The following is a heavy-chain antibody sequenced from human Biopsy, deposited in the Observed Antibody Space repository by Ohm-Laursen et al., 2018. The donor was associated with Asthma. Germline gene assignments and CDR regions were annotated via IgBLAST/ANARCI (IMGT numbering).Heavy chain of an antibody. Sequence: SLRLSCAASGFAVSRDHMFWVRQAPGKGLEWVAVISYDGSSIYYADSVKGRFTISRDNSMNTLSLQMNSLTAEDTAVYYCAREGVAGTHIEDWGQGTLVTVSS. J-gene: IGHJ4*02. CDR1: GFAVSRDH. CDR3: AREGVAGTHIED. CDR2: ISYDGSSI. D-gene: IGHD6-19*01. V-gene: IGHV3-30-3*01.